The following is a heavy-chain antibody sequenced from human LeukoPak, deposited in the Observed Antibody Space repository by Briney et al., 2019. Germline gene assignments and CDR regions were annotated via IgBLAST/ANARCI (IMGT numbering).Heavy chain of an antibody. V-gene: IGHV1-2*06. J-gene: IGHJ4*02. CDR3: ARGTYYYDSSGYYSLEY. CDR1: GYTFTGYY. D-gene: IGHD3-22*01. Sequence: ASVKVSCKASGYTFTGYYMHWVRQAPGQGLEWMGRINPNSGGTNYAQKFRGRVTMTRDTAISTAYMELSRLRSADTAVYYCARGTYYYDSSGYYSLEYWGQGTLVTVSS. CDR2: INPNSGGT.